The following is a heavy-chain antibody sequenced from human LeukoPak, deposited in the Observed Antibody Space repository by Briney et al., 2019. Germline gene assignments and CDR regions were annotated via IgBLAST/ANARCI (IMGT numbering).Heavy chain of an antibody. Sequence: GGSLRLSCAASGFTFSDYYMSWIRQAPGKGLEWVAVISYDGSNKYYADSVKGRFTISRDYPKNTLYLQMNSLRAEDTAVYYCAREEGLVLDYWGQGTLVTVSS. CDR2: ISYDGSNK. J-gene: IGHJ4*02. CDR3: AREEGLVLDY. D-gene: IGHD2-8*02. V-gene: IGHV3-30-3*01. CDR1: GFTFSDYY.